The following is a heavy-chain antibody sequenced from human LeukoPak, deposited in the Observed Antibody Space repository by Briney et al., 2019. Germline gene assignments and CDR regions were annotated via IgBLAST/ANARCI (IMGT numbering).Heavy chain of an antibody. CDR3: ARDPVEMATSDAFDI. CDR1: GYSISSGYY. CDR2: IYHSGST. J-gene: IGHJ3*02. V-gene: IGHV4-38-2*02. Sequence: SETLSLTCTVSGYSISSGYYWGWIRQPPGKGLEWIGSIYHSGSTYYNPSLKSRVTISVDTSKNQFSLKLSSVTAADTAVYYCARDPVEMATSDAFDIWGQGTMVIVSS. D-gene: IGHD5-24*01.